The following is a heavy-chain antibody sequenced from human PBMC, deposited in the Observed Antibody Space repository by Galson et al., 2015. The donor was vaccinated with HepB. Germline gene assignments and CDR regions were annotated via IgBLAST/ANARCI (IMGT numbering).Heavy chain of an antibody. CDR3: AREGERVAGTDYYYGMDV. CDR1: GDSVSSNSAA. CDR2: TYYRSKWYN. D-gene: IGHD6-19*01. Sequence: CAISGDSVSSNSAAWNWIRQSPSRGLEWLGRTYYRSKWYNDYAVSVKSRITINPDTSKNQFSLQLNSVTPEDTAVYYCAREGERVAGTDYYYGMDVWGQGTTVTVSS. J-gene: IGHJ6*02. V-gene: IGHV6-1*01.